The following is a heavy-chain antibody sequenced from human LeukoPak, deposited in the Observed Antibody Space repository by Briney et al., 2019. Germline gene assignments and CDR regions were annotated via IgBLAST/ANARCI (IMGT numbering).Heavy chain of an antibody. Sequence: PGGSLRLSCAASGFTFSSYSMNWVRQAPGKGLELVSSISSSSSYIYYADSVKGRFTISRDNAKNSLYLQMNSLRAEDTAVYYCARVRRAYGDYGCFDYWGQGTLVTVSS. CDR2: ISSSSSYI. CDR1: GFTFSSYS. CDR3: ARVRRAYGDYGCFDY. V-gene: IGHV3-21*01. J-gene: IGHJ4*02. D-gene: IGHD4-17*01.